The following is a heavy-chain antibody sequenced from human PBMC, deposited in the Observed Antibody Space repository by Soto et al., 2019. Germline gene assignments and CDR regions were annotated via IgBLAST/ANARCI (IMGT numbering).Heavy chain of an antibody. CDR1: GFTFTKSP. D-gene: IGHD3-3*01. J-gene: IGHJ6*02. CDR2: IVVGSGHT. Sequence: RVSVKVACKASGFTFTKSPVRRLRQAHGKRLEWKGWIVVGSGHTNYAQKLQERVTMTTDPSTSTAYSDVRSLRSDDTAVYYCARGISFYYFCSGYYPPPYYYYGMDVWGQGTTVTVSS. CDR3: ARGISFYYFCSGYYPPPYYYYGMDV. V-gene: IGHV1-58*01.